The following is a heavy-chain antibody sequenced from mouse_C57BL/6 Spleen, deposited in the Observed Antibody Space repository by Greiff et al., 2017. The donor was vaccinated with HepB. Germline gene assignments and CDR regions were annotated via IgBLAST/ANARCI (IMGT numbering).Heavy chain of an antibody. CDR3: ARGGYYSNYEDAMDY. CDR1: GYTFTSYW. V-gene: IGHV1-61*01. D-gene: IGHD2-5*01. J-gene: IGHJ4*01. CDR2: IYPSDSET. Sequence: VQLQQPGAELVRPGSSVKLSCKASGYTFTSYWMDWVKQRPGQGLEWIGNIYPSDSETHYNQKFKDKATLTVDKSSSTAYMQLSSLTSEDSAVYYCARGGYYSNYEDAMDYWGQGTSVTVSS.